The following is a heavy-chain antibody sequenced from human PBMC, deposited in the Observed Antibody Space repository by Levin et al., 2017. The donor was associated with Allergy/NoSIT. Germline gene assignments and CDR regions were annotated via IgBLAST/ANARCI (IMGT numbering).Heavy chain of an antibody. Sequence: PGGSLRLSCAASGFSFSDYWIHWVRQPPGKGLVWVGRFRTDGETTNYADSVKGRFTISRDNAKNILYLQMDSLRAEDTAVYYCARHPLPSSTPALGYYYYYAMDVWGQGTTVTVSS. CDR2: FRTDGETT. J-gene: IGHJ6*02. CDR3: ARHPLPSSTPALGYYYYYAMDV. D-gene: IGHD2-2*01. V-gene: IGHV3-74*01. CDR1: GFSFSDYW.